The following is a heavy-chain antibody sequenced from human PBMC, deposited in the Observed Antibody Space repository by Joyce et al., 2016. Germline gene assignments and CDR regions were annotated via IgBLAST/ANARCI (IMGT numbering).Heavy chain of an antibody. Sequence: QLVESGGGVVKPGGSLRLSCEASGSTFSTLSLSWFRQAPGKGLGGVAAISDPRYYIFHAETVRGRFTVSRDNAKKTLYLQMNSRSAEDSAVFYCARGGISYYYAMDVWGQGTTVTVSS. CDR1: GSTFSTLS. J-gene: IGHJ6*01. D-gene: IGHD1-26*01. V-gene: IGHV3-21*01. CDR3: ARGGISYYYAMDV. CDR2: ISDPRYYI.